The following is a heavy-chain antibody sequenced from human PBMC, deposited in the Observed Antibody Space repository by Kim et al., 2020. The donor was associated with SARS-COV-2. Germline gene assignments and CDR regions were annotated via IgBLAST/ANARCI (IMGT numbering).Heavy chain of an antibody. Sequence: SETLSLTCAVYGGSFSGYYWSWIRQPPGKGLEWIGEINHGGSTNYNPSLKSRVTISVDTSKNQFSLKLSSVTAADTAVYYCARRPHYDILTGYSYWYFDLWGRGTLVTVSS. D-gene: IGHD3-9*01. V-gene: IGHV4-34*01. CDR1: GGSFSGYY. CDR3: ARRPHYDILTGYSYWYFDL. CDR2: INHGGST. J-gene: IGHJ2*01.